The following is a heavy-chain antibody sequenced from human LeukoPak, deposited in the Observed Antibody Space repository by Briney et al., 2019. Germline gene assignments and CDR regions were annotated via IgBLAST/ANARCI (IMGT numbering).Heavy chain of an antibody. CDR3: AKDFGNCINGVCHGTPFDY. V-gene: IGHV3-23*01. CDR1: GFTFSSYA. D-gene: IGHD2-8*01. Sequence: PGGSPRLSCAASGFTFSSYAMSWVRQAPGKGLEWVSGISGSGGSTYYADSVKGRFAISRDNSKNTVHLQMSSLRAEDTAVYYCAKDFGNCINGVCHGTPFDYWGQGTLVTVSS. CDR2: ISGSGGST. J-gene: IGHJ4*02.